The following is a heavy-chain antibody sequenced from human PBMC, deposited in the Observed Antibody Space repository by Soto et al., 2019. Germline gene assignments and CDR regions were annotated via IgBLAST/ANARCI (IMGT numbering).Heavy chain of an antibody. CDR1: GGSISSSSYY. V-gene: IGHV4-39*01. Sequence: PSETLSLTCTVSGGSISSSSYYWSRIRRPPGKGLEWIGSISYSGSSVYNPSLNSRGTISVDKPKNQFSLGLSSVTAADTAVYSCTRRYSYGSGKYGVDLWGQGTTVTVSS. J-gene: IGHJ6*02. D-gene: IGHD3-10*01. CDR3: TRRYSYGSGKYGVDL. CDR2: ISYSGSS.